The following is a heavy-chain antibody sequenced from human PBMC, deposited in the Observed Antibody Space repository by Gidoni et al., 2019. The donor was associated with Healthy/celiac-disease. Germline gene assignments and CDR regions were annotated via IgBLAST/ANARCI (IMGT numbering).Heavy chain of an antibody. CDR3: ARVAGSHCSSTSCYGDFDY. D-gene: IGHD2-2*01. J-gene: IGHJ4*02. CDR1: GSTFTSYA. V-gene: IGHV7-4-1*02. CDR2: INTNTGNP. Sequence: QVQLVQSGSELKKPGASLKVSCKASGSTFTSYAMNWVRQAPGQGLEWMGWINTNTGNPTYAQGFTGRFVFSLDTSVSTAYLQISSLQAEDTAVYYCARVAGSHCSSTSCYGDFDYWGQGTLVTVSS.